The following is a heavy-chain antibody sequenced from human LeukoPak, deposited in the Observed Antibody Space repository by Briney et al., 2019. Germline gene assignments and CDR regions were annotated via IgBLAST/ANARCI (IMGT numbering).Heavy chain of an antibody. V-gene: IGHV3-21*01. Sequence: GGPLRLSCAASGFTFSSYSMNWVRQAPGKGLEWVSSISSSSSYIYYADSVKGRFTISRDNAKNSLYLQMNSLRAEDTAVYYCAREGYCSGGSCSNDAFDIWGQGTMVTVSS. CDR2: ISSSSSYI. CDR1: GFTFSSYS. CDR3: AREGYCSGGSCSNDAFDI. D-gene: IGHD2-15*01. J-gene: IGHJ3*02.